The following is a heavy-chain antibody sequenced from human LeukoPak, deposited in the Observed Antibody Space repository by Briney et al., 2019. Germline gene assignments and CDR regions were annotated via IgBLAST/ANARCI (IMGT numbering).Heavy chain of an antibody. CDR3: ARGIHYYDFWSGYYPRRDDAFDI. CDR2: INHGGST. CDR1: GGSFSGYY. D-gene: IGHD3-3*01. J-gene: IGHJ3*02. V-gene: IGHV4-34*01. Sequence: SETLSLTCAVYGGSFSGYYWSWIRQPPGKGLEWIGEINHGGSTNYNPSLKSRVTISVDTSKNQFSLKLSSVTAADTAVYYCARGIHYYDFWSGYYPRRDDAFDIWGQGTMVTFSS.